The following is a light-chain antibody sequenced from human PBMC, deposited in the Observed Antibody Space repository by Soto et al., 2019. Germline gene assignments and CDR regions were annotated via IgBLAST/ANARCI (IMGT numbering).Light chain of an antibody. J-gene: IGKJ1*01. V-gene: IGKV1-39*01. Sequence: DIQMPQSPSSLSASVGDIVTITCRASQIISSYLNWYQQKPGKAPKLLLYASSSLQSGVPSRCSGSGSGTDFTLTISSLQPADFATYYCQQSYITPRTFGHGTKVEIE. CDR3: QQSYITPRT. CDR1: QIISSY. CDR2: ASS.